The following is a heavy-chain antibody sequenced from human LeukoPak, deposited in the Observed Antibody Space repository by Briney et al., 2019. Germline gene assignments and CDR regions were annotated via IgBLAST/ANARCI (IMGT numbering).Heavy chain of an antibody. Sequence: SETLSLTCAVYGGSFSGYYWSWIRQPPGKGLEWIGEINHSGSTNYNPSLKSRVTMSVDTSKNQFSLKLSSVTAADTAVYYCARDGGGSYHFDYWGQGTLVTVSS. J-gene: IGHJ4*02. CDR3: ARDGGGSYHFDY. CDR2: INHSGST. CDR1: GGSFSGYY. D-gene: IGHD1-26*01. V-gene: IGHV4-34*01.